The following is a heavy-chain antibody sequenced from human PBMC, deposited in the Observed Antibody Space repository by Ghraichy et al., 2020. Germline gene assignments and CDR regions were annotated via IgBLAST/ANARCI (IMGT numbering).Heavy chain of an antibody. Sequence: SETLSLTCTVSGGSISSYYWSWIRQPPGKGLEWIGYIYYSGSTNYNPSLKSRVTISVDTSKNQFSLKLSSVTAADTAVYYCARQAKPLIYFDYWGQGTLVTVSS. CDR3: ARQAKPLIYFDY. CDR2: IYYSGST. J-gene: IGHJ4*02. V-gene: IGHV4-59*01. CDR1: GGSISSYY.